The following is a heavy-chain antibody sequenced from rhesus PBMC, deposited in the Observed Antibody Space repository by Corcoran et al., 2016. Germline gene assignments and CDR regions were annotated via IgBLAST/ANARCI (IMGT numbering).Heavy chain of an antibody. CDR3: ARGYSNYDY. D-gene: IGHD4-23*01. CDR1: GGPISSSY. CDR2: IYGSGSST. Sequence: QVQLQESGPGLVKPLETLSLTCAVSGGPISSSYWSWIRQPPGKGLEWIGYIYGSGSSTNYNPSLKSRVTLSVDTSKNQFSLKLSSVTAADTAVYYCARGYSNYDYWGQGVLVTVSS. J-gene: IGHJ4*01. V-gene: IGHV4S11*01.